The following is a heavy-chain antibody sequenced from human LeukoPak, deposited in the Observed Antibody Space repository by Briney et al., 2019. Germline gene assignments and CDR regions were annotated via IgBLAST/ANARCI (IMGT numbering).Heavy chain of an antibody. Sequence: GASVKVSCKASGGTFSSYAISWVRQAPGQGLEWMGGIIPIFGTANYAQKFQGRVTITADESTSTAYMELSSLRSADTAVYYCARGPYDSSGYYRDYYYYGMDVWGQGTTVTVSS. CDR3: ARGPYDSSGYYRDYYYYGMDV. V-gene: IGHV1-69*13. J-gene: IGHJ6*02. D-gene: IGHD3-22*01. CDR1: GGTFSSYA. CDR2: IIPIFGTA.